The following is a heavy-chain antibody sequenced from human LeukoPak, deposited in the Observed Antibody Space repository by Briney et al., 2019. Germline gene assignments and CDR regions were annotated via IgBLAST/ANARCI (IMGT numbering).Heavy chain of an antibody. J-gene: IGHJ4*02. V-gene: IGHV3-66*01. Sequence: GGSLRLSCAASGFTVTNNDMNWVRQARGKGLEWISVINSGGSTYFADSVKGRFTVSRDNSKNTLSLQMNSLRVEDTAVYYCARDLISGPATHDSWGQGALVTVSS. CDR1: GFTVTNND. CDR3: ARDLISGPATHDS. CDR2: INSGGST. D-gene: IGHD2-15*01.